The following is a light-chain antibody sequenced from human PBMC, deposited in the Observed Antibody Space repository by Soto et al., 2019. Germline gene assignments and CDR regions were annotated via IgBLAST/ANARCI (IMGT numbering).Light chain of an antibody. CDR3: SSSAGIYHYLV. V-gene: IGLV2-23*01. CDR2: EGS. CDR1: SSDVGSYNL. J-gene: IGLJ3*02. Sequence: QSVLTQPASVSGSPGQSITISCTGTSSDVGSYNLVSWYQQHPGKAPKLMIYEGSKRPSGVSNRFSGSKSGNTASLTISGLQTEDEAFYYCSSSAGIYHYLVFGGGTKLTVL.